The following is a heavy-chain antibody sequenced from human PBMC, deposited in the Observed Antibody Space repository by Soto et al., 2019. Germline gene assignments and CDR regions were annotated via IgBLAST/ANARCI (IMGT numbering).Heavy chain of an antibody. V-gene: IGHV1-3*01. CDR3: ARDRTYYYGSGSHLFDY. Sequence: QVQLVQSGAEVKKPGASVKVSCKASGYTFTSYAMHWVRQAPGQRLEWMGWINAGNGNTKYSQKFQGRVTITRDTSASTAYMELSSLRSEDTAVYYCARDRTYYYGSGSHLFDYWGQGTLVTVSS. J-gene: IGHJ4*02. CDR1: GYTFTSYA. CDR2: INAGNGNT. D-gene: IGHD3-10*01.